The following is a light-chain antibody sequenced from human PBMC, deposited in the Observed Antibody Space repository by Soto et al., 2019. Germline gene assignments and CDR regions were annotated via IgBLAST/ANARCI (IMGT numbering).Light chain of an antibody. J-gene: IGKJ4*01. CDR1: QSVSSSY. Sequence: EIVLTQSPGTLSLSPGERATLSCRASQSVSSSYLAWYQQKPGQAPRLLIYGASGRATGIPDRFSGSGSGTDFTLTISRLEPEDFAVYYCQQYGSSLGVTFGGGTKGEIK. CDR2: GAS. V-gene: IGKV3-20*01. CDR3: QQYGSSLGVT.